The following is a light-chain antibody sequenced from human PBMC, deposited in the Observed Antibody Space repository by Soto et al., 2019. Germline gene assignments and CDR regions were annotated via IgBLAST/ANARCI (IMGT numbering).Light chain of an antibody. J-gene: IGLJ3*02. CDR2: DVS. CDR1: SSDVGAYNY. CDR3: SSYAGSNIWV. Sequence: QSALTQPASVSGSPGQSITISCTGTSSDVGAYNYVSWYQQHPGKAPKVIISDVSERPSGVPDRFSGSKSGNTASLTVSGLQAEDEADYYCSSYAGSNIWVFGGGTKVTVL. V-gene: IGLV2-8*01.